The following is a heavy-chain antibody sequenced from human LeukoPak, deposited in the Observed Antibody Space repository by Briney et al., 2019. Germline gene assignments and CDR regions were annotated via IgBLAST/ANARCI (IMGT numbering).Heavy chain of an antibody. Sequence: SETLSLTCAVYGGSFSNYYWNWIRQTPGQGLEWIGEIYHSGSTDYNPSLKSRVSISIDTSKNHFSLKMSSVTAADTAVYYCARGGAVNGFDSWGQGTRVTVSS. CDR1: GGSFSNYY. V-gene: IGHV4-34*01. J-gene: IGHJ3*02. D-gene: IGHD6-19*01. CDR2: IYHSGST. CDR3: ARGGAVNGFDS.